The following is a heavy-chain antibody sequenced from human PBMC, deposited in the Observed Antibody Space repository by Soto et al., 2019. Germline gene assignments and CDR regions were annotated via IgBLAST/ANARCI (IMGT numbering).Heavy chain of an antibody. CDR2: ISASNGNT. D-gene: IGHD3-22*01. CDR1: GYTFNTYG. CDR3: ARDYYDSSGHYGMDV. V-gene: IGHV1-18*01. J-gene: IGHJ6*02. Sequence: QVQLVQSGAAVKKPGASVEVSCKASGYTFNTYGITWVRQAPGQGLEWMGWISASNGNTNYAQKFQGRVTMTTDTSTSTAYMELRSLRSDDTAVYYCARDYYDSSGHYGMDVWGQGTTVTVSS.